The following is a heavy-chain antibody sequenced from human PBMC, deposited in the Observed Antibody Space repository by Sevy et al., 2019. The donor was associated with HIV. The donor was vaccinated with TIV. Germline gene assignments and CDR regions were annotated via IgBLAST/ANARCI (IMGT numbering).Heavy chain of an antibody. D-gene: IGHD4-17*01. J-gene: IGHJ4*02. CDR3: ARAGGPTGLDY. CDR1: GFTFSSYE. V-gene: IGHV3-48*03. CDR2: ISSSGSTI. Sequence: GGSLRLSCAASGFTFSSYEMHWVRQAPGKGLEWVSYISSSGSTIYYADSMKGRFTISRDNAKNSLYLQMNTLRAEDTAVYYCARAGGPTGLDYWGQGTLVTVSS.